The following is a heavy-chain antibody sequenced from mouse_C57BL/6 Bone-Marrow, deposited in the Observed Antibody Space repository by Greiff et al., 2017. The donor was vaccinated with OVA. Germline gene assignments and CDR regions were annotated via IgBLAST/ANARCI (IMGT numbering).Heavy chain of an antibody. J-gene: IGHJ4*01. CDR1: GYTFTDYE. V-gene: IGHV1-15*01. CDR2: IDPETGGT. CDR3: TGYPYYYGSSYWAKDY. Sequence: QVQLQQSGAELVRPGASVTLSCKASGYTFTDYEMHWVKQTPVHGLEWIGAIDPETGGTAYNQKFKGKAILTADKSSSTAYMELRSLTSEDSAVYYCTGYPYYYGSSYWAKDYWGQGTSVTVSS. D-gene: IGHD1-1*01.